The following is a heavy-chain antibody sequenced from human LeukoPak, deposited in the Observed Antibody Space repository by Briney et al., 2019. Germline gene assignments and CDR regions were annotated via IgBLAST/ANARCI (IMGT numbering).Heavy chain of an antibody. CDR3: ARGAPVGY. Sequence: PGGSLRLSCAATGFTFSSYAMHWVRQAPGKGLEWVAVISYDGSNKYYADSVKGRFTISRDNAKNSLYLQMNSLRAEDTAVYYCARGAPVGYWGQGTLVTVSS. V-gene: IGHV3-30-3*01. D-gene: IGHD1-26*01. CDR1: GFTFSSYA. J-gene: IGHJ4*02. CDR2: ISYDGSNK.